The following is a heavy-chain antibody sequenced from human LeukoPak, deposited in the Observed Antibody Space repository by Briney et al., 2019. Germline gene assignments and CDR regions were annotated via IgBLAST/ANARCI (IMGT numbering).Heavy chain of an antibody. J-gene: IGHJ3*02. D-gene: IGHD3-16*01. Sequence: SETLSLTCTVSGGSISSSSYYWGWIRQPPGKGLEWIGSIYYSGSTYYNPSLKSRVTIPVDTSKNQFSLKLSSVTAADTAVYYCARHRFRLWDAFDIWGQGTMLTVSS. CDR1: GGSISSSSYY. CDR2: IYYSGST. CDR3: ARHRFRLWDAFDI. V-gene: IGHV4-39*01.